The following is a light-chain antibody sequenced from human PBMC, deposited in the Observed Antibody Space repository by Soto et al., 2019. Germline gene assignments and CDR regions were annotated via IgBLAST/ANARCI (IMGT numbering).Light chain of an antibody. CDR1: QSVSRY. Sequence: EIVLTQSPATLSLSPGERATLSCRASQSVSRYLAWYQQKPGQAPRLLIYDASNRATGIPARFSGSGSGTDFTLTISSLEPEDFAVYYGQQRSNWPRTVGQGTKLEIK. V-gene: IGKV3-11*01. J-gene: IGKJ2*01. CDR3: QQRSNWPRT. CDR2: DAS.